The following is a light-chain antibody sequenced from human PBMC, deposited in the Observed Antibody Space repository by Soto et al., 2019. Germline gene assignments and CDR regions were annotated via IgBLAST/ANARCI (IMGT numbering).Light chain of an antibody. CDR1: QSVSSN. CDR3: KQYNNWPFT. V-gene: IGKV3D-15*01. CDR2: GAS. Sequence: EIVMTQSPATLSVSPGERATLSCRASQSVSSNLAWYQQKPGQAPMLLIYGASTRATGIPARFSGSGSGTEFTLNISSLQSEDFAVYYCKQYNNWPFTFGHGTKVDIK. J-gene: IGKJ3*01.